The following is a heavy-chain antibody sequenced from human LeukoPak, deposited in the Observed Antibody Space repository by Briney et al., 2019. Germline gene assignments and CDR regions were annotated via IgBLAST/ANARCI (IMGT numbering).Heavy chain of an antibody. CDR2: RSYDGSNK. V-gene: IGHV3-30-3*01. J-gene: IGHJ4*02. CDR3: ARDSVYCGGDCFGY. CDR1: GFTFSSYA. Sequence: GGSLRLSCAASGFTFSSYAMHWVRQAPGKGLEWVAVRSYDGSNKYYADSVKGRFTISRDNSKNTLYLQMNSLRAEDTAVYYCARDSVYCGGDCFGYWGQGTLVTVSS. D-gene: IGHD2-21*01.